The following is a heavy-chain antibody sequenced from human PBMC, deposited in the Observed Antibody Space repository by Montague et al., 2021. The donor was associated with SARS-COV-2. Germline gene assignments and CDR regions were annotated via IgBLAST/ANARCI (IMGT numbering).Heavy chain of an antibody. J-gene: IGHJ5*02. CDR1: GGSISSYY. CDR2: IYYSGST. D-gene: IGHD3-3*01. CDR3: ARVAPRYDSMTIFGVVIPDWFDP. V-gene: IGHV4-59*07. Sequence: SDTLSLTCTVSGGSISSYYWSWIRQPPGKGLELIGYIYYSGSTNYNPSLKSRVTISVDTSKNQFSLKLSSVTAADTAVYYCARVAPRYDSMTIFGVVIPDWFDPWGQGTLVTVSS.